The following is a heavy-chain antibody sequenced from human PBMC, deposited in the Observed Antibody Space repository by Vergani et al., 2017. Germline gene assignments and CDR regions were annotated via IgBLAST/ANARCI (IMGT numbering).Heavy chain of an antibody. CDR2: IYSTGST. D-gene: IGHD6-13*01. CDR3: ARRGQQLDPNYFDY. CDR1: GGSFNTYY. Sequence: QVQLEESGPGLVKPSETLSLTCTVSGGSFNTYYWSWIRQSPGKGLEWIGYIYSTGSTNYNPSLNSRVTMSVDTSKNQFSLKLSSVTAADTAVYYCARRGQQLDPNYFDYWGQGTLVTVSS. V-gene: IGHV4-59*08. J-gene: IGHJ4*02.